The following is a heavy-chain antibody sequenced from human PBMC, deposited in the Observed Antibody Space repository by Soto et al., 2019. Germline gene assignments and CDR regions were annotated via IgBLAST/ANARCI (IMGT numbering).Heavy chain of an antibody. CDR3: AREGDSSSSYFDY. Sequence: GGSLRLSCAASGFTFSSYAMHWVRQAPGNGLEWVAVISYDGSNKYYADSVKGRFTISRDNSKNTLYLQMNSLRAEDTAVYYCAREGDSSSSYFDYWGQGTLVTVSS. V-gene: IGHV3-30*04. CDR2: ISYDGSNK. CDR1: GFTFSSYA. D-gene: IGHD6-6*01. J-gene: IGHJ4*02.